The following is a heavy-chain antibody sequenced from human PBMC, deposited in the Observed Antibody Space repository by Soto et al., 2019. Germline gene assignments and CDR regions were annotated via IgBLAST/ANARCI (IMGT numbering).Heavy chain of an antibody. J-gene: IGHJ4*02. CDR2: INHSGRT. V-gene: IGHV4-34*01. CDR1: GGSFSGFY. D-gene: IGHD2-15*01. Sequence: LETLSLTCAVYGGSFSGFYWTWIRQPPGKGLEWIGEINHSGRTNYNWSLKSRVTMSLDTSKNQFSLKLRSVTAADTAVYYCARSRLCSGGSCYSSRGPLDYWGQGILVTVSS. CDR3: ARSRLCSGGSCYSSRGPLDY.